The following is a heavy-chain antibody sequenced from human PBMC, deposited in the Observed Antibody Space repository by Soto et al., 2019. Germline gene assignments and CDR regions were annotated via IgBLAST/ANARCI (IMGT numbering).Heavy chain of an antibody. CDR2: ISKDGMNK. D-gene: IGHD6-19*01. V-gene: IGHV3-30*04. CDR3: ARDMYSSDYFVKWFEP. J-gene: IGHJ5*02. CDR1: GFSFSSYA. Sequence: VRLVESGGGVVQPGRSLRLSCTASGFSFSSYAMYWFRQPPGKGLEWVAVISKDGMNKNYADSVKGRVTVSRDNANYSLELQLNRLRGEDTAMYYCARDMYSSDYFVKWFEPWGQGTLVTVSS.